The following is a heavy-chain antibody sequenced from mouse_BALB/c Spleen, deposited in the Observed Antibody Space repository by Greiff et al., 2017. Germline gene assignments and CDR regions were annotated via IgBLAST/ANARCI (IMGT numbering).Heavy chain of an antibody. CDR3: ARGPHYYGSRYWYFDV. CDR2: ISSGSSTI. Sequence: DVKLVESGGGLVQPGGSRKLSCAASGFTFSSFGMHWVRQAPEKGLEWVAYISSGSSTIYYADTVKGRFTISRDNPKNTLFLQMTSLRSEDTAMYYCARGPHYYGSRYWYFDVWGAGTTVTVSS. V-gene: IGHV5-17*02. J-gene: IGHJ1*01. D-gene: IGHD1-1*01. CDR1: GFTFSSFG.